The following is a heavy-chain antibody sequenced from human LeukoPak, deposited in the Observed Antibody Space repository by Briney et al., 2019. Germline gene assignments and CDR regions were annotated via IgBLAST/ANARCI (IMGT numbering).Heavy chain of an antibody. J-gene: IGHJ5*02. CDR2: IIPIFGTA. V-gene: IGHV1-69*06. Sequence: SVKVSCKASGGTFSSYAIRWGRQPPGQGLEWMRGIIPIFGTAYYSQKLQGRVTITAGKSTSTAYMELSSLRSEDTAVYYCARSTDYGSATLFDPWGQGTLVTVSS. CDR3: ARSTDYGSATLFDP. CDR1: GGTFSSYA. D-gene: IGHD3-10*01.